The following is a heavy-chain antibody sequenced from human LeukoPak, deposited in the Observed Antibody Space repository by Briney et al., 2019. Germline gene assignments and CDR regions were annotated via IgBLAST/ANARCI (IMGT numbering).Heavy chain of an antibody. Sequence: GGSLRLSCAASGFTFSSYGMHWVRQAPGKGLEWVAVISYDGSNKYYADSMKGRFTISRDDSKNTLYLQMNSLRAEDTAVYYCAKEDTVTGGMDVWGQGTTVTVSS. V-gene: IGHV3-30*18. D-gene: IGHD4-17*01. CDR3: AKEDTVTGGMDV. CDR2: ISYDGSNK. CDR1: GFTFSSYG. J-gene: IGHJ6*02.